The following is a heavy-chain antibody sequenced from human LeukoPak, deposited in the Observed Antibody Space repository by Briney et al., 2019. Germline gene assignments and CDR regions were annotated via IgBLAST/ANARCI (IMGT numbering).Heavy chain of an antibody. CDR3: ARVQSERYDIDYYYGMDV. J-gene: IGHJ6*02. D-gene: IGHD3-9*01. CDR2: MNPNSGNT. CDR1: GYTFTSYD. V-gene: IGHV1-8*01. Sequence: ASVNVSCKASGYTFTSYDINWMRQATGQGLEWIGCMNPNSGNTGYAQKFQGRVTMTRNTSISTAYMELSSLRSEDTAVYYCARVQSERYDIDYYYGMDVWGQGTTVTVSS.